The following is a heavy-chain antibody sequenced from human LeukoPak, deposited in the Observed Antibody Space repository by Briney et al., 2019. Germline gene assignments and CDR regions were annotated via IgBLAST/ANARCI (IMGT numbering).Heavy chain of an antibody. J-gene: IGHJ4*02. CDR1: GFSFSSYT. V-gene: IGHV3-7*01. Sequence: GGSLRLSCVASGFSFSSYTMSWVRQAPGKGLEWVAKMKEDGSDIHYVDSVKGRFTICRDNAKNSPCLQMSSLRVEDTAVYYCARGGARYLDSWGQGILVTVSS. D-gene: IGHD3-9*01. CDR2: MKEDGSDI. CDR3: ARGGARYLDS.